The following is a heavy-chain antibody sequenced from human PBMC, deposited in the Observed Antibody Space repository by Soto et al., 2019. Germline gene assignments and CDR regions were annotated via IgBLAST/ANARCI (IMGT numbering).Heavy chain of an antibody. CDR1: GFTFSSYS. V-gene: IGHV3-48*01. CDR3: AKKERHLVDY. Sequence: GGSLRLSCAASGFTFSSYSMNWVRQAPGKGLEWVSYISSSSSTIYYADSVKGRFTISRDNSKNTLYLQMNSLRAEDTAVYYCAKKERHLVDYWGQGTLVTVSS. CDR2: ISSSSSTI. J-gene: IGHJ4*02. D-gene: IGHD1-1*01.